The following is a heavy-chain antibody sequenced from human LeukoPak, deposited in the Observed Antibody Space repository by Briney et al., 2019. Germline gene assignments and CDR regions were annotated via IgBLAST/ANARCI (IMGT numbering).Heavy chain of an antibody. CDR3: ARDRDCSSTSCDRDAFDI. V-gene: IGHV4-59*01. CDR1: GGSISSYY. CDR2: IYYSGST. Sequence: SETLSLTCTVSGGSISSYYWSWIRQPPGRGLEWIGYIYYSGSTNYNPSLKSRVTISVDTSKNQFSLKLSSVTAADTAVYYCARDRDCSSTSCDRDAFDIWGQGTMVTVSS. J-gene: IGHJ3*02. D-gene: IGHD2-2*02.